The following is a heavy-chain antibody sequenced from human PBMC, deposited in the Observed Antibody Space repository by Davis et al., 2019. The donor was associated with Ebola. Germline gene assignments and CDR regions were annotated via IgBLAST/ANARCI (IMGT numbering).Heavy chain of an antibody. CDR2: IYYSGST. J-gene: IGHJ4*02. Sequence: PSETLSLTCTVSGGSISNYYWSWIRQPPGKGLEWIGYIYYSGSTNYNPSLKSRVTISVDTSKNQFSLKLTSVTAADTAVYYCARGFVDIVVVPAAVEYDYWGQGTLVTVSS. V-gene: IGHV4-59*08. CDR1: GGSISNYY. CDR3: ARGFVDIVVVPAAVEYDY. D-gene: IGHD2-2*01.